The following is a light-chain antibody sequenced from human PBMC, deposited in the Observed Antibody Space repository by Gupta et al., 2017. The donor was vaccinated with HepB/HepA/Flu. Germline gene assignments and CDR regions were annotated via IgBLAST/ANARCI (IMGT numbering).Light chain of an antibody. CDR1: SSNIGAGYD. V-gene: IGLV1-40*01. CDR3: QSYDSSLSASVYVV. J-gene: IGLJ2*01. CDR2: GNS. Sequence: QSVLTQPPSVSGAPGQRVTISCTGSSSNIGAGYDVHWYQQLPGTAPKLLIYGNSNRPSGVPDRFSGSKSGTSASLAITGLQAEDEADYYCQSYDSSLSASVYVVFGGGTKLTVL.